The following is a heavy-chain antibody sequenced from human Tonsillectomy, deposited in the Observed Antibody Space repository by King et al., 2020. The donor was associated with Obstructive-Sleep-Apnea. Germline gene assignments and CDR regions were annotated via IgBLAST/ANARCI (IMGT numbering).Heavy chain of an antibody. D-gene: IGHD2-21*02. J-gene: IGHJ4*02. V-gene: IGHV1-24*01. CDR3: ATGVSYCGGDCCPCFDY. Sequence: QLVQSGAEVRKPGASVKVSCKVSGYPLSGLSMHWVRQAPGKGLEWMGGLHPEDGETIYAQNFQGRVSMTEDTSADTAYMELNSLRSEDTAVYYCATGVSYCGGDCCPCFDYWGQGTLLTVSS. CDR2: LHPEDGET. CDR1: GYPLSGLS.